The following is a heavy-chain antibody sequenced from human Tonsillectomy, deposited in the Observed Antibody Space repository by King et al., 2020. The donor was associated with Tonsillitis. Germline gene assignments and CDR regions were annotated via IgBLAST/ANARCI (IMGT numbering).Heavy chain of an antibody. Sequence: VQLVQSGGGLVQPGGSLRLSCAVSGFTFRSYSMSWVRQAPGKGLELVSGMKGSAGSTYFAESVKGRFSISRDNSKNTLYGEMNNLSAEDTAVYYCAKDLLQCSGGSCYNGFDIWGQGTMVTVSS. CDR1: GFTFRSYS. D-gene: IGHD2-15*01. CDR2: MKGSAGST. J-gene: IGHJ3*02. V-gene: IGHV3-23*04. CDR3: AKDLLQCSGGSCYNGFDI.